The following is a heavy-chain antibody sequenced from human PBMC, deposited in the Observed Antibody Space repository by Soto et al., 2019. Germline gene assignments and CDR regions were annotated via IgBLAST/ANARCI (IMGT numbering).Heavy chain of an antibody. V-gene: IGHV1-69*01. D-gene: IGHD3-22*01. CDR2: IVPIIGKA. Sequence: QVQLVQSGAEVKKPGSSVRVSCGSSRRTFSSTDAISWVRQAPGEALEWMGAIVPIIGKADYAQKFQGRHTLTADASRGTAYSAGDSPTSDDTAVYYCAATYYDGSGYYFSFEYWGPGTLVSVSS. CDR3: AATYYDGSGYYFSFEY. CDR1: RRTFSSTDA. J-gene: IGHJ4*02.